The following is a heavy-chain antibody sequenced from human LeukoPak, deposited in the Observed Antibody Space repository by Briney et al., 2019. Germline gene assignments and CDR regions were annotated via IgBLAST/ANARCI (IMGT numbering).Heavy chain of an antibody. CDR2: FDPEDGET. J-gene: IGHJ4*02. CDR1: GYTLTELS. Sequence: ASVTVSCKVSGYTLTELSMHWVRQAPGKGLEWMGGFDPEDGETIYAQKFQGRVTMTEDTSTDTAYMELSSLRSEDTAVYYCATWWGYYDSSGINFDYWGQGTLVTVSS. D-gene: IGHD3-22*01. V-gene: IGHV1-24*01. CDR3: ATWWGYYDSSGINFDY.